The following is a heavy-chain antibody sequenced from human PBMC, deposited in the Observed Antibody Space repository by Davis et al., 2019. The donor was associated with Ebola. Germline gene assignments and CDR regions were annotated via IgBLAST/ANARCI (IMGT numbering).Heavy chain of an antibody. Sequence: GESLKISCAASGFTFSSYGMHWVRQAPGKGLEWVAFIRYDGSNKYYADSVKGRFTISRDNSKNTLYLQMNSLRAEDTAVYYCARGSILDYWGQGTLVTVSS. CDR2: IRYDGSNK. V-gene: IGHV3-30*02. CDR3: ARGSILDY. D-gene: IGHD6-6*01. CDR1: GFTFSSYG. J-gene: IGHJ4*02.